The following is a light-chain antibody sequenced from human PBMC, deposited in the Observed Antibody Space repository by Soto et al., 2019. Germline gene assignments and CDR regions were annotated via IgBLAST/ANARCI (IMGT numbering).Light chain of an antibody. CDR2: GNS. J-gene: IGLJ2*01. V-gene: IGLV1-40*01. CDR3: QSYDSSLSTGVV. Sequence: QSVLTQPPSVSGAPGQRVTISCTWSSSNIGAGYDVHWYQQLPGTAPKLLIYGNSNRPSGVPDRFSGSKSGTSASLAITGLQAEDEADYYCQSYDSSLSTGVVFGGGTKLTVL. CDR1: SSNIGAGYD.